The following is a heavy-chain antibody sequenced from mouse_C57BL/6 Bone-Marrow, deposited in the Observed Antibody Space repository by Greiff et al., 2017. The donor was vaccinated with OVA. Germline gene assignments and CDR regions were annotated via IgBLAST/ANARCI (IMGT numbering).Heavy chain of an antibody. J-gene: IGHJ2*01. CDR1: GFTFSSYA. CDR3: ARVGTLWYFDY. V-gene: IGHV5-4*01. CDR2: ISDGGSYT. Sequence: DVQLQESGGGLVKPGGSLKLSCAASGFTFSSYAMSWVRQTPEKRLEWVATISDGGSYTYYPDNVKGRFTISRDNAKNNLYLQMSHLKSEDTAMYYCARVGTLWYFDYWGQGTTLTVSS. D-gene: IGHD3-3*01.